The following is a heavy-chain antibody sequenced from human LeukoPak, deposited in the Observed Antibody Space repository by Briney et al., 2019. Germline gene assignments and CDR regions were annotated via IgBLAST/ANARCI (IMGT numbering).Heavy chain of an antibody. J-gene: IGHJ2*01. Sequence: GGSLRLSCAASGFTVSSNYMSWVRQAPGKGLEWVSAISGSGGSTYYADSVKGRFTISRDNSKNTLYLQMNSLRAEDTAVYYCARPSRPGYYDSSGYYGYFDLWGRGTLVTVSS. CDR3: ARPSRPGYYDSSGYYGYFDL. D-gene: IGHD3-22*01. V-gene: IGHV3-23*01. CDR1: GFTVSSNY. CDR2: ISGSGGST.